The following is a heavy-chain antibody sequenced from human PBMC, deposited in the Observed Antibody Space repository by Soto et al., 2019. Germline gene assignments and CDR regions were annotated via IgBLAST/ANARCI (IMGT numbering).Heavy chain of an antibody. V-gene: IGHV2-5*01. CDR3: THMRGSGVYCMDV. D-gene: IGHD3-10*01. J-gene: IGHJ6*01. CDR2: IYSNDDK. Sequence: QITLKESGPTLVNPTQTLTLTCTFSGFSLSTSGVGVGWVRQPPGKALECLALIYSNDDKHFTTSLKSRLTITKYTSKIQVVLTMTNIDPVDTATYYCTHMRGSGVYCMDVWGQGNTVTVSS. CDR1: GFSLSTSGVG.